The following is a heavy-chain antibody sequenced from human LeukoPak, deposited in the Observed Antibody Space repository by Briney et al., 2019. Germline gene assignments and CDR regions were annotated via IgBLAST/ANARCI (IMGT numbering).Heavy chain of an antibody. Sequence: GGSLRLSCAASGFTFSSYAMSWVRQAPGKGLEWVSGISWNSGSIGYADSVKGRFAISRDNAKNSLYLQMNSLRAEDMALYYCAKLATPDAFDIWGQGTMVTVSS. J-gene: IGHJ3*02. V-gene: IGHV3-9*03. CDR1: GFTFSSYA. CDR3: AKLATPDAFDI. CDR2: ISWNSGSI.